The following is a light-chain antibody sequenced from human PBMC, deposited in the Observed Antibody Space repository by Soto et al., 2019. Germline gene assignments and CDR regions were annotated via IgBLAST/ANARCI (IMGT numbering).Light chain of an antibody. V-gene: IGKV1-33*01. J-gene: IGKJ4*01. CDR3: QQYDNLPLT. CDR1: QDISNY. Sequence: DIHMTQSPSSLSSSVGDSVTLTCQASQDISNYLNWYQQKPGKAPKLLIYDASNLETGVPSRFSGSGSGTDFTFTISSLQPEDIATYYCQQYDNLPLTFGGGTKVDIK. CDR2: DAS.